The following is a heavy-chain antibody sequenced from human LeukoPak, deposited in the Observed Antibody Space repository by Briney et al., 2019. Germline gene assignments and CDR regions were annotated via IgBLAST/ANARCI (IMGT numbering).Heavy chain of an antibody. D-gene: IGHD1-26*01. V-gene: IGHV3-30*03. CDR2: ISYDGSNK. CDR1: GFTFSSSG. J-gene: IGHJ3*02. CDR3: ARARYPEHAFDI. Sequence: PGGSLRLSCAASGFTFSSSGMHWVRQAPGKGLEWVAVISYDGSNKYYADSVKGRFTFSRDNSKNTLYLQMNSLRSEDTAVYYCARARYPEHAFDIWGQGTMVTVSS.